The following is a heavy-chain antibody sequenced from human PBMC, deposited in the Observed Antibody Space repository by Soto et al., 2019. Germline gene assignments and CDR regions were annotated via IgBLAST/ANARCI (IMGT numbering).Heavy chain of an antibody. V-gene: IGHV1-8*01. Sequence: ASVKVSCKASGYTFTSYDINWVRQATGQGLEWMGWMNPNSGNTGYAQKFQGRVTMTRNTSISTAYMELSSLRSEDTAEYYCARGRISWYSGLPFGYWGQGTLVTVSS. D-gene: IGHD1-26*01. CDR3: ARGRISWYSGLPFGY. J-gene: IGHJ4*02. CDR1: GYTFTSYD. CDR2: MNPNSGNT.